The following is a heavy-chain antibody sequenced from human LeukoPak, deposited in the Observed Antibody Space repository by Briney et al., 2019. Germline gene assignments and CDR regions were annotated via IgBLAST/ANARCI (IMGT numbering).Heavy chain of an antibody. CDR3: TRDPLTAAGTGSDY. D-gene: IGHD6-13*01. J-gene: IGHJ4*02. V-gene: IGHV3-49*03. Sequence: PGGSLRLSCTASGFTFGDYAMSWFRQAPGKGLEWVGFIRSKAYGGTTEYAASVKCRFTISRDDSKSIAYLQMNSLKTEDTAVYYCTRDPLTAAGTGSDYWGQGTLVTVSS. CDR1: GFTFGDYA. CDR2: IRSKAYGGTT.